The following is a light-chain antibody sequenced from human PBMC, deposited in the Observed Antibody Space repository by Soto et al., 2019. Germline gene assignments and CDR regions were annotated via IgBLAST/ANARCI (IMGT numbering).Light chain of an antibody. Sequence: DIQMTQSPSSLSASVGDRVTITCRASQSINNYLNWYQQKPGKAPKLLIYAASSLQSGVPSRFSGSGSGTDFTLTISSLQPEDFATYYCQHMFTFGPGTKVDIK. CDR2: AAS. V-gene: IGKV1-39*01. J-gene: IGKJ3*01. CDR3: QHMFT. CDR1: QSINNY.